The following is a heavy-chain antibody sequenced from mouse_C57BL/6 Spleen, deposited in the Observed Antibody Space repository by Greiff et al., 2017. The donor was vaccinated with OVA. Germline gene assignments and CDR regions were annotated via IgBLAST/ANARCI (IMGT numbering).Heavy chain of an antibody. Sequence: QVQLQQSGTELVKPGASVKLSCKASGYTFTSYWMHWVKQRPGQGLEWLGNINPGNGGTNYNEKFKSKATLTVDKYYSTAYMQLSSLTSEDHAVYYCARFPLITTVVASFDYWGQGTTLTVSS. J-gene: IGHJ2*01. V-gene: IGHV1-53*01. D-gene: IGHD1-1*01. CDR3: ARFPLITTVVASFDY. CDR2: INPGNGGT. CDR1: GYTFTSYW.